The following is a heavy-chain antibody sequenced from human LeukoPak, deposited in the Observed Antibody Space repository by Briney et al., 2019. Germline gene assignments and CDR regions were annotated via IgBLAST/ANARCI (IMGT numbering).Heavy chain of an antibody. V-gene: IGHV4-59*11. D-gene: IGHD5-18*01. CDR1: GASMNTHY. CDR3: ATIKRGNIFGYFDF. Sequence: SETLSLTCAVSGASMNTHYWSWIRQPPGKGLEWIGYMLDTVTTKDNPSLKSRFTLSAVTSKNQFSQRLTSVTAADTAVYYCATIKRGNIFGYFDFWGQGIPVTVSS. CDR2: MLDTVTT. J-gene: IGHJ4*02.